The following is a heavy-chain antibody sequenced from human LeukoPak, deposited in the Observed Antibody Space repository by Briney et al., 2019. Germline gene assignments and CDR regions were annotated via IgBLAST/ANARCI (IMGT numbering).Heavy chain of an antibody. Sequence: PSETLSLTCTVSGYSISSGYYWGWIRQPPGKGLEWIGSIYHSGSTYYNPSLKSRVTISVDTSKNQFSLKLSSVTAADTAVYYCARGNMGDYWGQGTLVTVSS. V-gene: IGHV4-38-2*02. D-gene: IGHD3-16*01. J-gene: IGHJ4*02. CDR2: IYHSGST. CDR1: GYSISSGYY. CDR3: ARGNMGDY.